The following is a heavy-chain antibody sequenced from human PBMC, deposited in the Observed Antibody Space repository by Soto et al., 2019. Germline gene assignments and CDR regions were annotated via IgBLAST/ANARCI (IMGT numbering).Heavy chain of an antibody. J-gene: IGHJ5*02. D-gene: IGHD3-10*01. CDR1: SGSISSGGYS. CDR2: IYHSGST. Sequence: SESLSLTCAVSSGSISSGGYSWSWIRQPPGKGLEWIGYIYHSGSTYYNPSLKSRVTISVDRSKNQFSLKLSSVTAADTAVYDCARDRKEVRRNNWFDPWGQGTLVTVSS. CDR3: ARDRKEVRRNNWFDP. V-gene: IGHV4-30-2*01.